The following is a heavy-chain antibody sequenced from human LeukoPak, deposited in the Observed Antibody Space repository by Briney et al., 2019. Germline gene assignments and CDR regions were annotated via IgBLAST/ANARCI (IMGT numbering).Heavy chain of an antibody. D-gene: IGHD5-12*01. CDR1: GFTFSSSS. J-gene: IGHJ4*02. Sequence: GGSLRLPCAASGFTFSSSSISWVRQAPGKGLEWVSATTDAVGSTHYADSVKGRFTISSDNSKNTVYLQMNSLRPEDMAVYYCAKEIFSGLLYIDYWGQGTLVTVSS. V-gene: IGHV3-23*01. CDR2: TTDAVGST. CDR3: AKEIFSGLLYIDY.